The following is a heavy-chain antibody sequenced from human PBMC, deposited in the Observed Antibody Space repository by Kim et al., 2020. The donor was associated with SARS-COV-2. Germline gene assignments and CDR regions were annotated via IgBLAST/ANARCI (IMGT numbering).Heavy chain of an antibody. D-gene: IGHD3-10*01. V-gene: IGHV3-9*01. Sequence: GGSLRLSCAASGFTFDDYAMHWVRQAPGKGLEWVSGISWNSGSIGYADSVKGRFTISRDNAKNSLYLQMNSLRAEDTALYYCAKDIGRDYYYGMDVWGQG. J-gene: IGHJ6*02. CDR3: AKDIGRDYYYGMDV. CDR1: GFTFDDYA. CDR2: ISWNSGSI.